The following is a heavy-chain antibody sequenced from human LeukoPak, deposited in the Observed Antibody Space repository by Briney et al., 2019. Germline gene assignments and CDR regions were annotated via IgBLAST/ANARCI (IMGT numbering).Heavy chain of an antibody. V-gene: IGHV4-34*01. D-gene: IGHD5-24*01. CDR3: ARRPPRDGYNYGYYYYYMDV. J-gene: IGHJ6*03. CDR1: GGSFSGYY. Sequence: PSETLSLTCAVYGGSFSGYYWSWIRQPPGKGLEWIGEINHSGSTNYNPALKSRVTISVDTSKNKFSLKLSSVTAADTAVYYCARRPPRDGYNYGYYYYYMDVWGKGTTVTVSS. CDR2: INHSGST.